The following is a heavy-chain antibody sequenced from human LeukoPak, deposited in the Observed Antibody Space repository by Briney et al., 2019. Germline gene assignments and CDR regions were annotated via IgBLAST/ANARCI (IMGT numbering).Heavy chain of an antibody. J-gene: IGHJ4*02. Sequence: SETLSLTCTVSGGSISSSSYYWGWIRQPPGKGLEWIGSIYYSGSTYYNPSLKSRVTISVDTSKNQFSLKLSSVAAADTAVYYCAEQARDTISIGNWGQGTLVTVSS. CDR1: GGSISSSSYY. D-gene: IGHD3-3*01. CDR3: AEQARDTISIGN. V-gene: IGHV4-39*01. CDR2: IYYSGST.